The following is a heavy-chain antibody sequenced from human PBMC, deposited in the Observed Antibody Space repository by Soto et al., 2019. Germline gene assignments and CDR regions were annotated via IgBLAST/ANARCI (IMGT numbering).Heavy chain of an antibody. CDR1: GYTVTIYA. CDR3: AREKDAVAGFDP. V-gene: IGHV1-3*01. Sequence: GASVKVSCKASGYTVTIYAMDWVRQAPGQRLEWMGWINAGNGNTKYSQKFQGRVTITRDTSASTAYMELSSLRSENTAVYYCAREKDAVAGFDPWGQGTLVTSPQ. D-gene: IGHD6-19*01. J-gene: IGHJ5*02. CDR2: INAGNGNT.